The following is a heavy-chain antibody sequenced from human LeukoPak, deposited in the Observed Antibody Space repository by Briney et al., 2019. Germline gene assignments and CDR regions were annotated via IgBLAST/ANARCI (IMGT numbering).Heavy chain of an antibody. CDR3: AKSRDSWSGLDY. D-gene: IGHD3-3*01. CDR2: IYYSGST. V-gene: IGHV4-59*08. CDR1: GGSISSYY. J-gene: IGHJ4*02. Sequence: PSETLSLTCTVSGGSISSYYWSWIRQPPGKGLEWIGYIYYSGSTNYNPSLKSRVTISVDTSKNQFSLKLSSVTAADTAVYYCAKSRDSWSGLDYWGQGSLVTVSS.